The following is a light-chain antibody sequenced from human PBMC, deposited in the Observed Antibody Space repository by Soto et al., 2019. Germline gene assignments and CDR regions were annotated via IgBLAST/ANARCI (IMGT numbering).Light chain of an antibody. Sequence: EIVLTQSPGTLSLSPGERATLSCRASQSISSNYLNWYQQKPGQAPRLLIYGTSTRTTGIPDRCSGRGSGTDFTLTISRLEPEDFAVYYCHQYAGSPWTFGQGTKVEIK. J-gene: IGKJ1*01. CDR3: HQYAGSPWT. CDR1: QSISSNY. V-gene: IGKV3-20*01. CDR2: GTS.